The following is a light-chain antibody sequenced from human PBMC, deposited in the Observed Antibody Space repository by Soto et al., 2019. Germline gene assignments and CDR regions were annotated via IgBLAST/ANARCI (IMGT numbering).Light chain of an antibody. CDR1: SSDVGGYNY. CDR2: EVS. J-gene: IGLJ1*01. V-gene: IGLV2-8*01. Sequence: QSVLTQPPSASGSPGQSVTISCTGTSSDVGGYNYVSWYQQHPGKAPKLMIYEVSKRPSGVPDRFSGSKSGNTASLTVSGLQAEDAADYYCSSYAGSKNYVFGTGTKVTVL. CDR3: SSYAGSKNYV.